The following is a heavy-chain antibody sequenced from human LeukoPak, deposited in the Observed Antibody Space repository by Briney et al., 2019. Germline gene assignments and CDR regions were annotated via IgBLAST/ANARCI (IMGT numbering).Heavy chain of an antibody. Sequence: PGGSLRLSCAASGFTFSSYEMNWVRQAPGKGLEWVSYISNSGSTVYYADSVKGRFTISRDNAKNTLYLQMNSLRAEDTAVYYCARALPSTLYYFDYWGQGTLVTVSS. J-gene: IGHJ4*02. CDR1: GFTFSSYE. CDR3: ARALPSTLYYFDY. D-gene: IGHD2-2*01. CDR2: ISNSGSTV. V-gene: IGHV3-48*03.